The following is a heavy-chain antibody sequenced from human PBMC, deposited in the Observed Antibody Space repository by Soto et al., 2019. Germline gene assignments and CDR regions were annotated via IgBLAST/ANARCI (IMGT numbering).Heavy chain of an antibody. D-gene: IGHD6-19*01. CDR3: ARGGVAGMENWFDP. Sequence: QVQLVESGGGVVQPGRSLRLSCAASGFTFSSYGMHWVRQAPGKGLEWVAVIWYDGSNKYYADSVKGRFTISRDNSKNTLYLQMNSLRAEDTAVYYCARGGVAGMENWFDPWGQGTLVTVSS. V-gene: IGHV3-33*01. CDR2: IWYDGSNK. J-gene: IGHJ5*02. CDR1: GFTFSSYG.